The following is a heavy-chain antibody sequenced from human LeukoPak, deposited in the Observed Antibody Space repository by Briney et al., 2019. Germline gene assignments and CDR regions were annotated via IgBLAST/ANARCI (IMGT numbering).Heavy chain of an antibody. CDR2: IDYSGNT. CDR3: ARHSFGVAPFHY. Sequence: PSETLSLTCTVSGASISSYYWNWIRQPPGKGLEWIGYIDYSGNTNYNSSLKSRVTISRDTSKDQFSLRLTSVTAADTSVYYCARHSFGVAPFHYWGQGTLVTVSS. D-gene: IGHD3-3*01. CDR1: GASISSYY. V-gene: IGHV4-59*01. J-gene: IGHJ4*02.